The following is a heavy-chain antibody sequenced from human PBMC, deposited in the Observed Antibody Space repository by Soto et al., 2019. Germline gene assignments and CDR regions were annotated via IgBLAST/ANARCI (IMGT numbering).Heavy chain of an antibody. CDR3: AREALFPSTVTTIY. D-gene: IGHD4-17*01. J-gene: IGHJ4*02. Sequence: QVQLVESGGGVVQPGRSLRLSCAASGFTFSSYAMHWVRQAPGKGLEWVAVISYDGSNKYCADSVKGRFTISRDNSKNTLYLQMNSLRAEDTAVYYCAREALFPSTVTTIYWGQGTLVTVSS. CDR1: GFTFSSYA. V-gene: IGHV3-30-3*01. CDR2: ISYDGSNK.